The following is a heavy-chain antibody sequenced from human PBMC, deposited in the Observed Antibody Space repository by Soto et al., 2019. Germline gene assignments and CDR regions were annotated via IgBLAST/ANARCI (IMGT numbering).Heavy chain of an antibody. Sequence: GSLRLSCAASGYTFTSYAMHWVRQAPGQRLEWMGWINAGNGNTKYSQKFQGRVTITRDTSASTAYMELSSLRSEDTAVYYCARDRLRGYDSSGFYSWGQGTPVTVSS. CDR2: INAGNGNT. V-gene: IGHV1-3*01. J-gene: IGHJ4*02. CDR3: ARDRLRGYDSSGFYS. CDR1: GYTFTSYA. D-gene: IGHD3-22*01.